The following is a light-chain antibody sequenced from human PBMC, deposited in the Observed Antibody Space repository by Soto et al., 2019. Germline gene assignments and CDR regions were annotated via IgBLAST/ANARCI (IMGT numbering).Light chain of an antibody. V-gene: IGLV2-14*01. J-gene: IGLJ3*02. CDR3: SSYTRTSTWV. Sequence: QSALTQPASVSGSPGQSITISCTGTISDIGAFNYVSWYQQHPGKAPKLMISEVSNRPSGVSNRFSGSKSGNTASLTISGLQAEDEADYYCSSYTRTSTWVFGGGTQLTVL. CDR2: EVS. CDR1: ISDIGAFNY.